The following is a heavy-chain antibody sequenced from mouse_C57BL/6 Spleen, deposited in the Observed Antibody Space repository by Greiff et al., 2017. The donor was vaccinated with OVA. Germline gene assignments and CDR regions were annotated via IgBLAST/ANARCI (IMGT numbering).Heavy chain of an antibody. J-gene: IGHJ4*01. CDR1: GFTFSDYG. D-gene: IGHD2-1*01. CDR3: ARGKLDY. V-gene: IGHV5-17*01. CDR2: ISSGSSTI. Sequence: DVQLVASWGGLVKPGGSLKLSCAASGFTFSDYGMHWVRHAPEKGLEWVAYISSGSSTIYYADTVKGRFTISRDNAKNTLFLQMTSLRYEDTAMYYCARGKLDYWGQGTSVTVSS.